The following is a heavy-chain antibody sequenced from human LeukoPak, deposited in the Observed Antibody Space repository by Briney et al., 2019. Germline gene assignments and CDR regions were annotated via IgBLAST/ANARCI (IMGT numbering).Heavy chain of an antibody. CDR3: ARVGGSYYYYYYMDV. J-gene: IGHJ6*03. CDR2: IYTSGST. V-gene: IGHV4-4*07. Sequence: SETLSLTCTVSGGSISSYYWSGIRQPAGKGLEWIGRIYTSGSTNYNPSLKSRVTMSVDTSKNQFSLKLSSVTAADTAVYYCARVGGSYYYYYYMDVWGKGTTVTVSS. D-gene: IGHD1-26*01. CDR1: GGSISSYY.